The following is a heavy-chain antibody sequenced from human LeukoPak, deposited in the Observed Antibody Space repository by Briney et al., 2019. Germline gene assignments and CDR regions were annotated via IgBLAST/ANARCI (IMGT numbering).Heavy chain of an antibody. D-gene: IGHD1-26*01. CDR2: INPSGGST. J-gene: IGHJ4*02. Sequence: ASVKVSCKASGSTFTSCYMHWVRQAPGQGLEWMGIINPSGGSTSYAQKFQGRGTITADKSTRTAYMELSSLRSEDTAVYYCARSIVGAKDYFDYWGQGTLVTVSS. V-gene: IGHV1-46*01. CDR1: GSTFTSCY. CDR3: ARSIVGAKDYFDY.